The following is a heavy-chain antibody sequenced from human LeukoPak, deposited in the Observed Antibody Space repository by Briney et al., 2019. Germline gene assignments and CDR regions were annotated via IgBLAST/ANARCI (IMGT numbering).Heavy chain of an antibody. J-gene: IGHJ4*02. Sequence: ASVKVSCKASGYTFTSYYMHWVRQAPGQGLEWMGIVNPSGGSTNYAQKFQGRITMTRDTSTSTVYMELSSLRSEDTAVYYCARDRIDDFWSHLFDYWGQGTLVTVSS. CDR1: GYTFTSYY. D-gene: IGHD3-3*01. V-gene: IGHV1-46*01. CDR3: ARDRIDDFWSHLFDY. CDR2: VNPSGGST.